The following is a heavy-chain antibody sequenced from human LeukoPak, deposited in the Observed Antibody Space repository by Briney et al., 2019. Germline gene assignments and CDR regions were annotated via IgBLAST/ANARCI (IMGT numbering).Heavy chain of an antibody. CDR1: GYTFTGHY. CDR2: INPSGGST. Sequence: GASVKVSCKASGYTFTGHYMHWVRQAPGQGLEWMGIINPSGGSTSYAQKFQGRVTMTRDMSTSTVYMELSSLRSEDTAVYYCARAVAHYDFWSGPFYYYYYMDVWGKGTTVTVSS. CDR3: ARAVAHYDFWSGPFYYYYYMDV. J-gene: IGHJ6*03. V-gene: IGHV1-46*01. D-gene: IGHD3-3*01.